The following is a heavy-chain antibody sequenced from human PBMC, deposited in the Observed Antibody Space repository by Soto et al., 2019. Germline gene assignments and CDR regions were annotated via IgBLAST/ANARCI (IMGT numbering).Heavy chain of an antibody. CDR2: SCHGVST. CDR3: ARVGHWVTYYYDSSPYNFENWFDP. J-gene: IGHJ5*02. V-gene: IGHV4-38-2*01. Sequence: SETLSLTCAVSGYSISSCYYWGWLRQPPGKGLEWIGSSCHGVSTYYNPSLNSRVTLSIDMTNNHVSLILNSVTAADTAVYYCARVGHWVTYYYDSSPYNFENWFDPWGQGTLVTVSS. D-gene: IGHD3-22*01. CDR1: GYSISSCYY.